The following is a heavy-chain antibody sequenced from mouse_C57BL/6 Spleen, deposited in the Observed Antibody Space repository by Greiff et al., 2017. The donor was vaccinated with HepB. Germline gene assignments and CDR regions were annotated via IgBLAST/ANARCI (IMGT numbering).Heavy chain of an antibody. Sequence: VQLQQSGPELVKPGASVKIPCKASGYTFTDYNMDWVKQSHGKSLEWIGDINPNNGGTIYNQKFKGKATLTVDKSSSTAYMELRSLTSEDTAVYYCARAYYYGSSKEYFDVWGTGTTVTVSS. CDR2: INPNNGGT. CDR3: ARAYYYGSSKEYFDV. D-gene: IGHD1-1*01. J-gene: IGHJ1*03. CDR1: GYTFTDYN. V-gene: IGHV1-18*01.